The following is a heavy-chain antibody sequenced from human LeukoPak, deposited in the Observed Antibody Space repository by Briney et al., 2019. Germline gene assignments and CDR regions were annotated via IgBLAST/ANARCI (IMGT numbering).Heavy chain of an antibody. Sequence: SGPTLVKPTQTLTLTCTFSGFSLSTSGVGVGWIRQPPGKALEWLALIYWDDDKRYSPSLKSRLTITKDTSKNQVVLTMTNMDPVDTATYYCAHSRKIASMLGSYYYDSSGYLPPTHWGQGTLVTVSS. CDR3: AHSRKIASMLGSYYYDSSGYLPPTH. J-gene: IGHJ4*02. V-gene: IGHV2-5*02. CDR1: GFSLSTSGVG. D-gene: IGHD3-22*01. CDR2: IYWDDDK.